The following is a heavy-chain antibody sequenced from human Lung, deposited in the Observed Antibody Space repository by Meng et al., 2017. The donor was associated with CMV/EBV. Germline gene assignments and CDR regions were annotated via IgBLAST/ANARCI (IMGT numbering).Heavy chain of an antibody. V-gene: IGHV3-74*01. D-gene: IGHD5-12*01. CDR2: INSDGSVT. Sequence: EGQLGESGGDLVQPGGSLTLSCAASGFTFNYYWMHWVRQSPGKGLVWVSRINSDGSVTDYADSVRGRFTISRDNAKNMLHLQMNTLRAEDTAVYFCARGNIGGDFWGQGSLVTVSS. J-gene: IGHJ4*02. CDR1: GFTFNYYW. CDR3: ARGNIGGDF.